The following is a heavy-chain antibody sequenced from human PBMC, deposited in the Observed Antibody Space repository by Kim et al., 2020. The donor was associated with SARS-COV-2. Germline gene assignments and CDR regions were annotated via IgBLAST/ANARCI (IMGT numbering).Heavy chain of an antibody. J-gene: IGHJ6*02. V-gene: IGHV3-30-3*01. CDR3: ARGPQGSPLRWLGGVYSYYGMDV. D-gene: IGHD3-10*01. CDR2: ISYDGSNK. Sequence: GGSLRLSCAASGFTFSSYAMHWVRQAPGKGLEWVAVISYDGSNKYYADSVKGRFTISRDNSKNTLYLQMNSMRAEDTAVYYCARGPQGSPLRWLGGVYSYYGMDVWGQGTTVTVSS. CDR1: GFTFSSYA.